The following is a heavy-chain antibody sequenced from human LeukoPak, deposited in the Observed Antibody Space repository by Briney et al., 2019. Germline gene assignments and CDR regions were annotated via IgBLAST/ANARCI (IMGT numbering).Heavy chain of an antibody. CDR3: ARDRSGSYYNYYYGMDV. CDR1: GFTFSSYW. D-gene: IGHD1-26*01. V-gene: IGHV3-7*01. J-gene: IGHJ6*02. Sequence: GGSLRLSCAASGFTFSSYWMSWVRQAPGKGLEWVANIKQDGSEKYYVDSVKGRFTISRDNAKNSLYLQMNSLRAEDTAVYYCARDRSGSYYNYYYGMDVWGQGTTVTVSS. CDR2: IKQDGSEK.